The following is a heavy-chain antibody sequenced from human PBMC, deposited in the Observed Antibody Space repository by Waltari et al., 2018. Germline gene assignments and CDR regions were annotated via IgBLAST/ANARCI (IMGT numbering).Heavy chain of an antibody. CDR3: ASSYYDSSGYYYGRAFDY. CDR1: GGSFSGYY. D-gene: IGHD3-22*01. J-gene: IGHJ4*02. Sequence: QVQLQQWGAGLLKPSETLSLTCAVYGGSFSGYYWSWIRQPPGQGLEWIGEINHSGSTNYNPSLKSRVTISVDTSKNQFSLKLSSVTVADTAVYYCASSYYDSSGYYYGRAFDYWGQGTLVTVSS. V-gene: IGHV4-34*01. CDR2: INHSGST.